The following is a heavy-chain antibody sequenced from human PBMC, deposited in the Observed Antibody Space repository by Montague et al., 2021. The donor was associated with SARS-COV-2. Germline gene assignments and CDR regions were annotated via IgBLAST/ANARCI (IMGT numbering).Heavy chain of an antibody. V-gene: IGHV4/OR15-8*02. D-gene: IGHD3-16*01. J-gene: IGHJ6*02. Sequence: NTNYNPSLKSRGTIFIDKSKNHFSLQLSSVTAADTAVYYCARGGTYHYGMDVWGQGNTVAVSS. CDR3: ARGGTYHYGMDV. CDR2: NT.